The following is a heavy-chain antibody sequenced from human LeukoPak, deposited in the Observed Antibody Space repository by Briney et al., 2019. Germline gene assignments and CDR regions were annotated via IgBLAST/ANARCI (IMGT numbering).Heavy chain of an antibody. D-gene: IGHD2-2*01. CDR2: IYYSGST. CDR1: GGSISSSSYY. Sequence: SETLSLTCTVSGGSISSSSYYWGWIRQPPGKGLEWIGSIYYSGSTYYNPSLKSRVTISVDRSKNQFSLKLSSVTAADTAVYYCARDADCSSTSCYLDYWGQGTLVTVSS. J-gene: IGHJ4*02. V-gene: IGHV4-39*07. CDR3: ARDADCSSTSCYLDY.